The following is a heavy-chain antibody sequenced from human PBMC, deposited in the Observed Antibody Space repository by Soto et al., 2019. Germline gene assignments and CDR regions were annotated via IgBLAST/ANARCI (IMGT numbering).Heavy chain of an antibody. Sequence: QVQLQESGPGLVKPSQTLSLTCTVSGGSISSGVYYWSWIRQHPGKGLEWIGYMYYSGNTYYNPSLKSRVTISVDTSKNQFSLKLNSVTAADTAVYYCARAYCGGYCYSPHWYFDLWGRGTLVTVSS. J-gene: IGHJ2*01. CDR2: MYYSGNT. V-gene: IGHV4-31*03. CDR1: GGSISSGVYY. D-gene: IGHD2-21*02. CDR3: ARAYCGGYCYSPHWYFDL.